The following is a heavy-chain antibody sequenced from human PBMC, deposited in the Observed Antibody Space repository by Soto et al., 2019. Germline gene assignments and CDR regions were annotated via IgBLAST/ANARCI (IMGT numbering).Heavy chain of an antibody. CDR1: GGSISSSSYY. V-gene: IGHV4-39*01. CDR3: ARLNGYCISTNCHGYYGMDV. CDR2: IYYSGST. Sequence: PSETLSLTCTVSGGSISSSSYYWGWIRQPPGKGLEWIGSIYYSGSTYYNPSLKSRVTISVDTSKNQFSLKLISVTAADTAVYYCARLNGYCISTNCHGYYGMDVWGQGTTVTVSS. J-gene: IGHJ6*02. D-gene: IGHD2-2*01.